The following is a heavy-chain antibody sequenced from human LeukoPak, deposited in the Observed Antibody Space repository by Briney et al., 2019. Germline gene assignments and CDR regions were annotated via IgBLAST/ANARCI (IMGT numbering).Heavy chain of an antibody. Sequence: GGSLRLSCAASGFTFSSYGMHWVRQAPGKGLEWVAVISYDGSNKYYADSVKGRFTISRDNSKNTLYLQMNSLRAEDTAVNYCAKFASSDSSMDVWGQGTTVTVSS. CDR2: ISYDGSNK. CDR3: AKFASSDSSMDV. V-gene: IGHV3-30*18. D-gene: IGHD6-6*01. CDR1: GFTFSSYG. J-gene: IGHJ6*02.